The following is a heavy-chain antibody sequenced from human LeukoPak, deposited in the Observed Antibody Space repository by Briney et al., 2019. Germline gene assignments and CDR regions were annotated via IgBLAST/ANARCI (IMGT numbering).Heavy chain of an antibody. V-gene: IGHV4-39*01. Sequence: PSETLSLTCTVSGDPNSSTPYYWGWIRQSPRKGLEWITTKFYRGSAYYNPTLTSRVTMSVDTSTNQFSLKLTSVTAADTAVYYCARHAYYYDSSGYFFPFDIWGQGTLVTVSS. CDR1: GDPNSSTPYY. J-gene: IGHJ4*02. CDR3: ARHAYYYDSSGYFFPFDI. D-gene: IGHD3-22*01. CDR2: KFYRGSA.